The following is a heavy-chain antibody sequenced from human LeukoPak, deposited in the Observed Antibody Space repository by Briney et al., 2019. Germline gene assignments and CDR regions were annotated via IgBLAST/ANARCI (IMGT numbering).Heavy chain of an antibody. V-gene: IGHV1-18*01. Sequence: AASVKVSCKASGYTFTNYGISWVRQAPGQGLEWMGWISAYNGNTNYPQKLQGRVTMTTDTSTSTAYMELRSLRSDDTAVYYCARDYYDSSGYAEYFQHWGQGTLVTVSS. D-gene: IGHD3-22*01. CDR1: GYTFTNYG. J-gene: IGHJ1*01. CDR3: ARDYYDSSGYAEYFQH. CDR2: ISAYNGNT.